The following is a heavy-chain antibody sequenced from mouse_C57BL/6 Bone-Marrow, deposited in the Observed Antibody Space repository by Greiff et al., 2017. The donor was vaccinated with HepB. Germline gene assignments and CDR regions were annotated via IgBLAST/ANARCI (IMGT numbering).Heavy chain of an antibody. J-gene: IGHJ2*01. CDR1: GYTFTDYE. D-gene: IGHD1-1*02. CDR3: ARLVGGLFDY. CDR2: IDPETGGT. V-gene: IGHV1-15*01. Sequence: QVHVKQSGAELVRPGASVTLSCKASGYTFTDYEMHWVKQTPVHGLEWIGAIDPETGGTAYNQKFKGKAILTADKSSSTAYMELRSLTSEDSAVYYCARLVGGLFDYWGQGTTLTVSS.